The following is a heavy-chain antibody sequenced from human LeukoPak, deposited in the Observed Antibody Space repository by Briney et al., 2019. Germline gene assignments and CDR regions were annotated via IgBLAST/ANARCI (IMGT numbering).Heavy chain of an antibody. D-gene: IGHD3-22*01. J-gene: IGHJ3*02. CDR1: GGSISSSSYY. CDR3: ARSVTMIVVVTKAAFDI. V-gene: IGHV4-39*01. CDR2: IYYSGST. Sequence: PSETLSLTCTVSGGSISSSSYYWGWIRQPPGKGLERIGSIYYSGSTYYNPSLKSRVTISVDTSKNQFSLKLSSVTAADTAVYYCARSVTMIVVVTKAAFDIWGQGTMVTVSS.